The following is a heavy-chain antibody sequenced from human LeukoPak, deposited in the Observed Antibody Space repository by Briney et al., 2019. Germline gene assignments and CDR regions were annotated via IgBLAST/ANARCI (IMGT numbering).Heavy chain of an antibody. D-gene: IGHD4-23*01. V-gene: IGHV1-18*01. J-gene: IGHJ4*02. CDR3: ARAGAVAQKAIAY. CDR1: GYTFTSYG. Sequence: SSVKLSCNASGYTFTSYGISWVRQAPGQGLEWIGWIRAYNGNTNSAHKLQGRVTMTTNTSTSTAYMERRSLRPDDTAVYYCARAGAVAQKAIAYWGQGDLVTVSS. CDR2: IRAYNGNT.